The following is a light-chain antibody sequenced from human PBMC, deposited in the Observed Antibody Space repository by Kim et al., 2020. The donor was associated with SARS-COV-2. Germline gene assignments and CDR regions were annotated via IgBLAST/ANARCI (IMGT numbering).Light chain of an antibody. Sequence: PGERATLSCRASQSVRSNFLAWYQQKPGQPPRLLIYGASTRATGFPDRFSGSGSGTDFTLTISRLEPEDFAVYYCQQYASSPPLYTFGQGTKLEI. V-gene: IGKV3-20*01. J-gene: IGKJ2*01. CDR3: QQYASSPPLYT. CDR1: QSVRSNF. CDR2: GAS.